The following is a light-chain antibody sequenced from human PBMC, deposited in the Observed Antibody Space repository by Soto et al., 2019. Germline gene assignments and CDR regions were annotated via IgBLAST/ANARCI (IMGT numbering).Light chain of an antibody. CDR3: QQYAV. CDR2: GAS. V-gene: IGKV3-20*01. J-gene: IGKJ2*01. CDR1: QSVSSSY. Sequence: EIVLTQSPGTLSLSPGERATLSCRASQSVSSSYLAWYQQKPGQAPRLLIYGASSRATGIPDRFSGSGSGTDFTLTISRLEPEDFAVYYCQQYAVFGQGTKLEIK.